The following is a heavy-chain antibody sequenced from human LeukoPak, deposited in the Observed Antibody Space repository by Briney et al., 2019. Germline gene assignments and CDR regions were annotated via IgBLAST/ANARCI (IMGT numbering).Heavy chain of an antibody. CDR3: ARIGTASRLNWFDP. CDR1: GDSIDSGGYY. Sequence: SETLSLTCSVSGDSIDSGGYYWSCLRHHPGRGLEWIGHIYYDGRTYQNPPLKSRVIISVDTSKNQFSLNVSSVTAADTAVYFCARIGTASRLNWFDPWGQGTLVTVSS. CDR2: IYYDGRT. V-gene: IGHV4-31*03. D-gene: IGHD6-6*01. J-gene: IGHJ5*02.